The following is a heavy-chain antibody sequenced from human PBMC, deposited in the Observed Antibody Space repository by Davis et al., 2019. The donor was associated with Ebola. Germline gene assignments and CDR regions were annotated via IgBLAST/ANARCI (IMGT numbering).Heavy chain of an antibody. Sequence: ASVKVSCKASGYTFTGYYMHWVRQAPGQGLEWMGWINPNSGGTNYAQKFQGRVTMTRDTSISTVYMEMSTVRSDDTAVYYCARETRTTVLDYWGQGTLVTVSS. V-gene: IGHV1-2*02. D-gene: IGHD1-1*01. J-gene: IGHJ4*02. CDR1: GYTFTGYY. CDR3: ARETRTTVLDY. CDR2: INPNSGGT.